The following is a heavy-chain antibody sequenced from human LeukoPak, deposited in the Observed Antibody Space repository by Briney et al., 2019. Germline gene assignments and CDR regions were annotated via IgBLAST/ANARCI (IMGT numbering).Heavy chain of an antibody. CDR3: ARDGHSSGWWYNWFDP. CDR1: GGTFSSYA. Sequence: SVKVSCKASGGTFSSYAISWVRQAPGQGLEWMGGIIPTFGTANYAQKFQGRVTITADESTSTAYMELSSLRSEDTAVYYCARDGHSSGWWYNWFDPWGQGTLVTVSS. V-gene: IGHV1-69*01. CDR2: IIPTFGTA. D-gene: IGHD6-19*01. J-gene: IGHJ5*02.